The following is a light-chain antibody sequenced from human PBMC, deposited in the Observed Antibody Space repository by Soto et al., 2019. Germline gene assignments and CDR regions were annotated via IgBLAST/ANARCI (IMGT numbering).Light chain of an antibody. Sequence: EIVMTQSPATLSVSPGGRATLSCRASQSISDTLAWYQQKPGQAHRLLIHGAYTRATGFQARFSGSGSGTDFTLTIRSLQSEDFAVYYCKQYNDWPWTFGQGTKVDIK. V-gene: IGKV3-15*01. CDR3: KQYNDWPWT. CDR1: QSISDT. J-gene: IGKJ1*01. CDR2: GAY.